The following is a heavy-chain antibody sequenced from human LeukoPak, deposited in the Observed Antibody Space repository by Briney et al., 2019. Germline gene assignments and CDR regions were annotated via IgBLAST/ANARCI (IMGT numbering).Heavy chain of an antibody. J-gene: IGHJ3*02. CDR1: GFTFDDYG. Sequence: GGSLRLSCGASGFTFDDYGMSWVRQAPGKGLEWVSGINWNGGSTGYADSVKGRFTISRDNAKNSLYMKMNSLRAEDTALYYCARGWYDSSGYYYGPDAFDIWGQGTMVTVSS. D-gene: IGHD3-22*01. CDR2: INWNGGST. V-gene: IGHV3-20*04. CDR3: ARGWYDSSGYYYGPDAFDI.